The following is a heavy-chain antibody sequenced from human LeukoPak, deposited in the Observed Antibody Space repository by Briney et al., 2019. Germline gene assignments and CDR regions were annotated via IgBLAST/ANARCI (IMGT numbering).Heavy chain of an antibody. CDR3: AKNQGQWLVPVDY. J-gene: IGHJ4*02. Sequence: GGSLRLSCAASGVTFSNYAMSWVRQAPGKGLEWVSSMSGSGGSTYYADSVKGRFTISRDNSKNTLYLQMNNLRAEDTALYYCAKNQGQWLVPVDYWGQGTLVTVSS. CDR1: GVTFSNYA. CDR2: MSGSGGST. D-gene: IGHD6-19*01. V-gene: IGHV3-23*01.